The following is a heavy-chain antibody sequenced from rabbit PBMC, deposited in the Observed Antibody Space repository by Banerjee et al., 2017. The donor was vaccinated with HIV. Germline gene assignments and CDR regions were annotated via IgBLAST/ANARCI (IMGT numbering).Heavy chain of an antibody. J-gene: IGHJ4*01. D-gene: IGHD6-1*01. CDR1: GFDFSSNA. V-gene: IGHV1S47*01. Sequence: EESGGGLVQPEGSLTLTCKASGFDFSSNAMCWVRQAPGKGPEWIACIYNGDGSTYYASWAKGRFTISKTSSTTVTLQMTSLTAADTATYFCARSPYYSYGYGGYNLWGPGTLVTVS. CDR2: IYNGDGST. CDR3: ARSPYYSYGYGGYNL.